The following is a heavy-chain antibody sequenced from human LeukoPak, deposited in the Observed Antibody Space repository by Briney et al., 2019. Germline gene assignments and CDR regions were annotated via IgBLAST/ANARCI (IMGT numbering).Heavy chain of an antibody. D-gene: IGHD2-15*01. CDR2: IRGSDGST. CDR1: GCSFHNYA. CDR3: ARDHPGLYPFDK. J-gene: IGHJ4*02. V-gene: IGHV3-23*01. Sequence: PGWSLTLASPVNGCSFHNYAMGWVRQAPGKWQEWVSVIRGSDGSTNYANSVRGRFTISRDNSKNTFYLQMNSLRAGDTAIYYCARDHPGLYPFDKWGQGTRVTVSS.